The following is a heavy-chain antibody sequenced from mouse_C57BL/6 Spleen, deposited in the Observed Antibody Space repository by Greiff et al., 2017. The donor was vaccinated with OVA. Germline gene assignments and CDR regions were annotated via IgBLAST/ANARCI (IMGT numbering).Heavy chain of an antibody. V-gene: IGHV2-2*01. CDR1: GFSLTSSG. D-gene: IGHD2-5*01. J-gene: IGHJ4*01. CDR2: IWRGGST. Sequence: QVQLQQSGPGLVQPSQSLSISCTVSGFSLTSSGVHWVRPSPGQGLEWLGVIWRGGSTDSNAAFISRLSISKDNSQSQAFFKMNRLQADDTAIYYCARLNDSNYLGEDYAMDYWGQGTSVTVSS. CDR3: ARLNDSNYLGEDYAMDY.